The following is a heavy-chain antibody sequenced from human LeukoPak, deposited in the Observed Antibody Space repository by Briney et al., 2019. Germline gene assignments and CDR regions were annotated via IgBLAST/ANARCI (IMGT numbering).Heavy chain of an antibody. V-gene: IGHV4-39*01. D-gene: IGHD6-19*01. CDR3: ARHSSGWSGSRFDS. CDR1: GGSISSSSYY. CDR2: IYYSGST. J-gene: IGHJ4*02. Sequence: PSETLSLTCTVSGGSISSSSYYWGWIRQPPGKGLEWIGSIYYSGSTYYNPSLKSRVTISVDTSKNQFSLKLSSVTAADTAVYYCARHSSGWSGSRFDSWGQGTRLTVSS.